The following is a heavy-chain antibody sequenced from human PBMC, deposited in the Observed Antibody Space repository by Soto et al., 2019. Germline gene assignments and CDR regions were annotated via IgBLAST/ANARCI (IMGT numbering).Heavy chain of an antibody. J-gene: IGHJ5*02. D-gene: IGHD2-21*01. CDR3: VVLGVGHAGCRFDP. V-gene: IGHV1-58*01. Sequence: QMQLVQSGPEVKKPGTSVKVSCKASGFTFTSSAVQWVRQARGQRLEWIGWIVVGSGNTNYAEKFEERVTLPRDLSTSTADMELSSLRSEDTAVYYCVVLGVGHAGCRFDPWGQGTLVTVSS. CDR1: GFTFTSSA. CDR2: IVVGSGNT.